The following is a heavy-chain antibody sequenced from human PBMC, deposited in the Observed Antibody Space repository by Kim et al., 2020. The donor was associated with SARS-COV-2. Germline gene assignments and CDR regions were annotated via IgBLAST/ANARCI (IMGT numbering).Heavy chain of an antibody. D-gene: IGHD5-12*01. Sequence: CKPSLKSRVTISVDTSKNQFSLKLSSVTAADTAVYYCARDRSGYDSWFDPWGQGTLVIVSS. CDR3: ARDRSGYDSWFDP. V-gene: IGHV4-59*01. J-gene: IGHJ5*02.